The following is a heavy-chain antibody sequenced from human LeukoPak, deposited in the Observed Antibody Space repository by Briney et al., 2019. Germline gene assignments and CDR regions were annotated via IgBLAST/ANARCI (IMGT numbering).Heavy chain of an antibody. Sequence: GGSLRLSCAASGFTFSTFGMHWVRQAPGKGLEWVAVISYDGSNKYYADSVKGRFTISRDNSKNTLYLQMNSLRAEDTAVYYCARDSELGPYWGQGTLVTVSS. CDR3: ARDSELGPY. D-gene: IGHD1-7*01. J-gene: IGHJ4*02. CDR1: GFTFSTFG. V-gene: IGHV3-30*19. CDR2: ISYDGSNK.